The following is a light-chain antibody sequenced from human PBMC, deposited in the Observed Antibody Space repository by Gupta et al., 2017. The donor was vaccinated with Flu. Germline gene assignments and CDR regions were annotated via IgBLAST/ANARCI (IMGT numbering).Light chain of an antibody. J-gene: IGKJ4*01. Sequence: ARATLSCRASQSVSSNLAWYQQKPGQAPRLLIYGASTRATGIPARFSGSGSGTEFTLTISSLQSEDFAVYYCQQYKSWPPLTFGGGTNVEIK. CDR1: QSVSSN. CDR2: GAS. CDR3: QQYKSWPPLT. V-gene: IGKV3-15*01.